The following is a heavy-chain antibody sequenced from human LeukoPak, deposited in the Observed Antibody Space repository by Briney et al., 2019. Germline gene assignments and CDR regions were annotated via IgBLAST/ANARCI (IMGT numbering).Heavy chain of an antibody. CDR1: GYSFTSYW. Sequence: GESLKISCKGSGYSFTSYWIGWVRQMPGKGLEWMGIIYPGDSDTRYSPSFQGQVTISADKSISTAYPQWSSLKASDTAMYYCARLGAVELPPRYYYYMDVWGKGTTVTISS. CDR2: IYPGDSDT. V-gene: IGHV5-51*01. D-gene: IGHD3-16*01. CDR3: ARLGAVELPPRYYYYMDV. J-gene: IGHJ6*03.